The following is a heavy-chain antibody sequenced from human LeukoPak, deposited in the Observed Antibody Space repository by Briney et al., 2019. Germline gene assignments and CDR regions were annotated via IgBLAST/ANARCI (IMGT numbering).Heavy chain of an antibody. CDR1: GYTFTGYY. Sequence: ASVKVSCKASGYTFTGYYMHWVRQAPGQGLEWMGWINPNSGGTNYAQKFQGRVTMTRDTSISTAYMELSRLRSDDTAVYYCARESSTIVVVPAANQLDYWGQGTLVTVSS. CDR3: ARESSTIVVVPAANQLDY. CDR2: INPNSGGT. J-gene: IGHJ4*02. V-gene: IGHV1-2*02. D-gene: IGHD2-2*01.